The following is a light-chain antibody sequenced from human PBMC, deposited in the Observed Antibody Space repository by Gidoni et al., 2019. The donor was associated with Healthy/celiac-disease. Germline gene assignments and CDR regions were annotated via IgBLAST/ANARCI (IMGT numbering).Light chain of an antibody. CDR1: SSDVGGYNY. Sequence: QSALTQPASVSGSPGQSITISCTGTSSDVGGYNYVSWYQQPPVKAPKLMIYEVSNRPSGVSNRFSGSKSGNTASLTISGLQAEDEADYYCSSYTSSSTWVFGGGTKLTVL. CDR2: EVS. J-gene: IGLJ3*02. V-gene: IGLV2-14*01. CDR3: SSYTSSSTWV.